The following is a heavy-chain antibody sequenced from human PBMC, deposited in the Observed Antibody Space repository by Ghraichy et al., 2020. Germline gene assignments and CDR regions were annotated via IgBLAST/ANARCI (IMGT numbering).Heavy chain of an antibody. CDR1: GLDFSDYS. CDR2: ISSTSRYR. V-gene: IGHV3-21*06. J-gene: IGHJ4*02. CDR3: ARDTANWGDGSSF. Sequence: GESLNISCVVSGLDFSDYSMNWVRQAPGKGLEWVSSISSTSRYRYYIDSVKDRFTISRENARNSLFLLMNSLRVEDTGVYYCARDTANWGDGSSFWGQGTLVTVSS. D-gene: IGHD7-27*01.